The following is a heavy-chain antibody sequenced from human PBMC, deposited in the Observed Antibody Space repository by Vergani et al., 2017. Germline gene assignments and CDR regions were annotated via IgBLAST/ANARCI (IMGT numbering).Heavy chain of an antibody. V-gene: IGHV4-38-2*01. Sequence: QLQESGPGLVKPSETLSLTCAVSGYSISSGYYWGWIRQPPGKGLEWIGSIYHSGTTSYNASLKSRVTISVDTSKNHFSLQLRSVTAADTAVYYCGSLLTGGIDYWGQGTLVTVSS. CDR2: IYHSGTT. CDR3: GSLLTGGIDY. D-gene: IGHD3-16*01. CDR1: GYSISSGYY. J-gene: IGHJ4*02.